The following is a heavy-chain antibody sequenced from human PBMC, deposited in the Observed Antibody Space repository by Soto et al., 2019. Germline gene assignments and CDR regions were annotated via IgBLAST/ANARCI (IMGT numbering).Heavy chain of an antibody. V-gene: IGHV3-23*01. J-gene: IGHJ5*02. CDR1: GFTFSSYA. CDR3: ATLPREFPPGGIVVVPADQYWFAP. D-gene: IGHD2-2*01. Sequence: EVQLLESGGGLVQPGGSLRLSCAASGFTFSSYAMSWVRQAPGKGLEWVSAISGSGGSTYYADSVKGRFTISRDNSKNTLYLQMNSLIAEDSAGYYCATLPREFPPGGIVVVPADQYWFAPWGQGTLVTVSA. CDR2: ISGSGGST.